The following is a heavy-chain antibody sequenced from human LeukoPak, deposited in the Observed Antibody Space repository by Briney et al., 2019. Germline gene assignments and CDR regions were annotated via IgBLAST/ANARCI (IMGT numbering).Heavy chain of an antibody. D-gene: IGHD3-22*01. V-gene: IGHV3-23*01. CDR2: ISGSGGST. Sequence: GGSLRLSCAASGFTFSSYAMSWVRQAPGKGLEWVSAISGSGGSTYYADSVKGRFTISRDNSKNTLYLQMNSLKAEDTAVYYCAKEGSYYYDSSDYYYPFEYWGQGTLVTVSS. J-gene: IGHJ4*02. CDR1: GFTFSSYA. CDR3: AKEGSYYYDSSDYYYPFEY.